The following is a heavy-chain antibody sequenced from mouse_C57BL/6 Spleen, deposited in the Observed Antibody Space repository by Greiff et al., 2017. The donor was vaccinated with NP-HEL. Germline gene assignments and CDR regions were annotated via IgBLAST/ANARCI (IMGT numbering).Heavy chain of an antibody. CDR3: ARDYGSSSWCAY. J-gene: IGHJ3*01. CDR2: ISYDGSN. V-gene: IGHV3-6*01. D-gene: IGHD1-1*01. Sequence: VQLKESGPGLVKPSQSLSLTCSVTGYSITSGYYWNWIRQFPGNKLEWMGYISYDGSNNYNPSLKNRISITRDTSKNQFFLKLNTVTTEDTATYYCARDYGSSSWCAYWGQGTLLTVSA. CDR1: GYSITSGYY.